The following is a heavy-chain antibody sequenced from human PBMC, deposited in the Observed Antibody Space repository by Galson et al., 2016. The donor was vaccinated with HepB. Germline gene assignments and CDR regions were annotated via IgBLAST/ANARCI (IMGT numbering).Heavy chain of an antibody. CDR3: AREDRGSFDY. CDR1: GGSISSNNL. J-gene: IGHJ4*02. V-gene: IGHV4-4*02. D-gene: IGHD3-10*01. Sequence: SETLSLTCAISGGSISSNNLWSWVRQPPGKGLEWIGKIYHSGSTSYNPSLKSRVTISLDKSNNQFTMKLTSVTAADTAVYYCAREDRGSFDYWGQGTLVTVSS. CDR2: IYHSGST.